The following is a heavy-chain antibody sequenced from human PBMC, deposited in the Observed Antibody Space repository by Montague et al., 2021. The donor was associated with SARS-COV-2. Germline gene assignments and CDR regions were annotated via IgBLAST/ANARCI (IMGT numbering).Heavy chain of an antibody. CDR3: ARRIRITVFRGVPLTTHSPES. D-gene: IGHD3-10*01. CDR1: NASITTSNW. V-gene: IGHV4/OR15-8*01. Sequence: SETLSLTCTVSNASITTSNWWTWVRQAPGKGLEWVGEIHHSGTLNYNPSLKSRVTISVDTSKNHFSLNLNSVTAADTALYFCARRIRITVFRGVPLTTHSPESWGQGIMVTVSS. J-gene: IGHJ5*02. CDR2: IHHSGTL.